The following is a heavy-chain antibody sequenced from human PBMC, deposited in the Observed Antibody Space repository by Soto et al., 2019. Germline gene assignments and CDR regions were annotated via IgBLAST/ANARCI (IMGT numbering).Heavy chain of an antibody. CDR2: INPDSGGT. V-gene: IGHV1-2*04. CDR1: GYTFTGYY. Sequence: ASVRVSCKASGYTFTGYYLHWVRQAPGQGLEWMGWINPDSGGTNYAQRFQGWVTMTRDTSITTAYMELSRLTSDDTAVYYCARDLGSRPYSYYIMYVWGQGTTVTVSS. J-gene: IGHJ6*02. D-gene: IGHD6-6*01. CDR3: ARDLGSRPYSYYIMYV.